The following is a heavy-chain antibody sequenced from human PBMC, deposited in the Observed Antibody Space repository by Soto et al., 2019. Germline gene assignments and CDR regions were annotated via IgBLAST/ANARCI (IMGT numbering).Heavy chain of an antibody. CDR3: ARSRGGYCGGDCYSGLNDAFDI. Sequence: GASVKVSCKASGFTFTNSAVQWVRQARGQRLEWIGWIVVGSGNTNYAQKFQERVTMTRDTSISTAYMELSRLRSDDTAVYYCARSRGGYCGGDCYSGLNDAFDIWGQGTMVTVSS. D-gene: IGHD2-21*02. V-gene: IGHV1-58*01. CDR2: IVVGSGNT. J-gene: IGHJ3*02. CDR1: GFTFTNSA.